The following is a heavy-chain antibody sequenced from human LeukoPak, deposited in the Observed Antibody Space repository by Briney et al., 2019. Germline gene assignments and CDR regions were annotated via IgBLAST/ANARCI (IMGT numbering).Heavy chain of an antibody. CDR2: IYDSGDT. J-gene: IGHJ4*02. Sequence: PSETLSLTCTVSGGSISSYYWSWIRQPPGKGLEWIGYIYDSGDTNYNPSLKSRVTISVDTSKNQFSLKVRSVTAADTAVYYCAKGEGDYWGQGTLVTVSS. CDR1: GGSISSYY. V-gene: IGHV4-59*01. D-gene: IGHD2-21*01. CDR3: AKGEGDY.